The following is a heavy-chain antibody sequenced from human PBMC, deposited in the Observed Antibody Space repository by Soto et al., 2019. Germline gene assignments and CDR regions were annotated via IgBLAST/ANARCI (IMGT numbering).Heavy chain of an antibody. V-gene: IGHV1-69*13. CDR3: ARVKGDYYGSGSYLPYYYGMDV. D-gene: IGHD3-10*01. CDR2: IIPIFGTA. J-gene: IGHJ6*02. CDR1: GGTFSSYA. Sequence: SVKVSCKASGGTFSSYAISWVRQAPGQGLEWMGGIIPIFGTANYAQKFQGRVTITADESTSTAYMELSSLRSEDTAVYYCARVKGDYYGSGSYLPYYYGMDVWGQGTTVTVSS.